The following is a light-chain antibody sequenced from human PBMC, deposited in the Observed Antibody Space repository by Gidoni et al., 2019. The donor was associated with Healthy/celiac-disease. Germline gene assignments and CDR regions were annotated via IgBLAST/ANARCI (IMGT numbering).Light chain of an antibody. J-gene: IGKJ1*01. Sequence: DIVMTQSPATLSVSPGERATLSCRASQSVSSNLAWYQQKPGQAPRLLIYGASTRATGIPEFTLTISSLQAEDFAVYYCQQYNNWPRTFGQGTKVEIK. CDR1: QSVSSN. V-gene: IGKV3-15*01. CDR2: GAS. CDR3: QQYNNWPRT.